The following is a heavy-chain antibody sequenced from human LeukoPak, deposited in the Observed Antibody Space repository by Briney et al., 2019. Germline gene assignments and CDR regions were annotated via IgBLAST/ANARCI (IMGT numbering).Heavy chain of an antibody. Sequence: ASVKVSCKASGYTFTGYYIHWVRQAPGQGLEWMGWISAYNGNTNYAQKLQGRVTKTTDTSTSTAYMELRSLRSDDTAVYYCARPRWYWGSRAHAFDIWGQGTMVTVSS. CDR3: ARPRWYWGSRAHAFDI. CDR2: ISAYNGNT. V-gene: IGHV1-18*04. CDR1: GYTFTGYY. D-gene: IGHD3-16*01. J-gene: IGHJ3*02.